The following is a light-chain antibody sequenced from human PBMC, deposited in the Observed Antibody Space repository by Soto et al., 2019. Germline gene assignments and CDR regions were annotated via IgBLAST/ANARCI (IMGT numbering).Light chain of an antibody. CDR3: QQYNGYPLT. CDR2: DAS. J-gene: IGKJ4*01. CDR1: QSISSW. V-gene: IGKV1-5*01. Sequence: DIQMTQSPSTLSASVGDRVTITCRASQSISSWLAWYQQKPGKAPKLLIYDASSLESGVPSRFSGSGSGTKFTLPISSLQPDDFPTYYCQQYNGYPLTFGGGPRVDTK.